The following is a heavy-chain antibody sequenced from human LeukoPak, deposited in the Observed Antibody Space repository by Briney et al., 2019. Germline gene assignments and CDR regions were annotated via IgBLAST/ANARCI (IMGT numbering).Heavy chain of an antibody. CDR1: GGSISSSSYY. J-gene: IGHJ3*02. CDR3: ANLGGSAYYDFRAFDI. CDR2: IFHNGNT. Sequence: SETLSLTCTVSGGSISSSSYYWGWIRQPPGTGLEWIGTIFHNGNTYYNPSLKSRVTISVDTSKNQFSLKLSSVTAADTAVYYCANLGGSAYYDFRAFDIWGQGTMVTVSS. D-gene: IGHD3-3*01. V-gene: IGHV4-39*01.